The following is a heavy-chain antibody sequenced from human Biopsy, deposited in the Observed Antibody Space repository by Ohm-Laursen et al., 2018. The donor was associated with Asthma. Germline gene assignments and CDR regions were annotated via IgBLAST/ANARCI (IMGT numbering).Heavy chain of an antibody. D-gene: IGHD3-10*01. Sequence: SVKDSCKTSGYTFNSAGITWVRQAPGQGLEWMGWISVYNGNTKVAQKLQDRVAMITDTSTSTAYMELRSLRSDDTAVYFCARAVDYSHYYGIDIWGQGTTVTVS. CDR2: ISVYNGNT. V-gene: IGHV1-18*01. CDR3: ARAVDYSHYYGIDI. CDR1: GYTFNSAG. J-gene: IGHJ6*02.